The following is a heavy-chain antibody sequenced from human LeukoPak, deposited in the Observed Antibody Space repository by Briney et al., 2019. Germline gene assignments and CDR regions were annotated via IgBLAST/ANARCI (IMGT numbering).Heavy chain of an antibody. V-gene: IGHV3-30*18. J-gene: IGHJ6*02. CDR3: AKGGIVVVTAEEYGMDV. CDR1: GFTFSSYG. D-gene: IGHD2-21*02. Sequence: PGGSLRLSCAASGFTFSSYGMHWVRQAPGKGLEWVAVISYDGSNKYYADSVKGRFTIFRDNSKNPLYLQMNSLRAEDTAVYYCAKGGIVVVTAEEYGMDVWGQGTTVAVSS. CDR2: ISYDGSNK.